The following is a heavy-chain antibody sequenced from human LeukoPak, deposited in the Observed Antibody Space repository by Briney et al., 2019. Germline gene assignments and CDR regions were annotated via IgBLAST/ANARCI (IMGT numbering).Heavy chain of an antibody. Sequence: GESLKISRKGSGYSFTNYWIGLVRQMPGKGLEWMGNIYPGDSDTRQSPSFEGQITLSDDKSIGTAYLQWGSLKAPDPAMYLCGRLGSGSYYYYYHYVDVWGKGTTVTV. CDR1: GYSFTNYW. D-gene: IGHD3-10*01. J-gene: IGHJ6*03. CDR3: GRLGSGSYYYYYHYVDV. CDR2: IYPGDSDT. V-gene: IGHV5-51*01.